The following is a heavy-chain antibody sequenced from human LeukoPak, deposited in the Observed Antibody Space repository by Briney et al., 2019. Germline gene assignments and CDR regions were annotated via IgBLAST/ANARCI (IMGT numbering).Heavy chain of an antibody. Sequence: GGSLRLSCRVSGITLSNYGMSWVRQAPGKGLEWVAGISGSGGSTNYADSVKGRFTISRGNPKNTLYLQMTSLRAEDTAVYFCAKRGVVIRVILVGFHKEAYYFDSRGQGALVTVSS. CDR1: GITLSNYG. CDR2: ISGSGGST. V-gene: IGHV3-23*01. J-gene: IGHJ4*02. CDR3: AKRGVVIRVILVGFHKEAYYFDS. D-gene: IGHD3-22*01.